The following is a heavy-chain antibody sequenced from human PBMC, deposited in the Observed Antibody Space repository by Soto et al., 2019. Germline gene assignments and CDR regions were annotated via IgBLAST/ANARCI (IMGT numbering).Heavy chain of an antibody. CDR3: AREMSVRGETTVTTRWCDP. D-gene: IGHD4-17*01. CDR2: IYYSGST. J-gene: IGHJ5*02. V-gene: IGHV4-61*01. Sequence: NPSETLSLTCTVSGGSVSSGSYYWSWIRQPPGKGLEWIGYIYYSGSTNYNPSLKSRVTISVDTSKNQFSLKLSSVTAADTAVYYCAREMSVRGETTVTTRWCDPWGQGTLVTVAS. CDR1: GGSVSSGSYY.